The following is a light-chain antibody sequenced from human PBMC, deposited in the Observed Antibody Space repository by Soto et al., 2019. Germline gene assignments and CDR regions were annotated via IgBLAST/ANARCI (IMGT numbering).Light chain of an antibody. CDR3: AAWDDRLNEYF. V-gene: IGLV1-47*01. CDR1: TSNIGTYY. J-gene: IGLJ1*01. Sequence: QSVLTQPPSASGTPGQRVTISCSGSTSNIGTYYLYWYQQVPGTAPKLLIYRNDQRPSGVPDRFSGSKSGTSASLAISGLRSEDEADYYCAAWDDRLNEYFFGSGTKLTVL. CDR2: RND.